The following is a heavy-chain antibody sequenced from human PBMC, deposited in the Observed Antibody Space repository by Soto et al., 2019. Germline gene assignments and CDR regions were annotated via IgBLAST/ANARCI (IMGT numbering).Heavy chain of an antibody. CDR2: IYYSGST. J-gene: IGHJ5*02. Sequence: SETLSLTCTVSGGSISSYYWSWIRQPPGKGLEWIGYIYYSGSTNYNPSLKSRVTISVDTSKNQFSLKLSSVTAADTAVYYCARDGSRQQRGWFDPWGQGSLVTVSS. D-gene: IGHD6-13*01. CDR3: ARDGSRQQRGWFDP. CDR1: GGSISSYY. V-gene: IGHV4-59*01.